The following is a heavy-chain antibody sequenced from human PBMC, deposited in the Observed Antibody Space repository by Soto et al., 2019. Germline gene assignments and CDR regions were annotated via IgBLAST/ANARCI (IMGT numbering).Heavy chain of an antibody. CDR3: ARDRGPYYYDSSGYYGERYYYYYGMDV. Sequence: GASVKVSCKASGDTFTSYYMHWVRQAPGQGLEWMGIINPSGGSTSYAQKFQGRVTMTRDTSTSTVYMELSSLRSEDTAVYYCARDRGPYYYDSSGYYGERYYYYYGMDVWGQGTTVTVSS. V-gene: IGHV1-46*01. D-gene: IGHD3-22*01. CDR2: INPSGGST. CDR1: GDTFTSYY. J-gene: IGHJ6*02.